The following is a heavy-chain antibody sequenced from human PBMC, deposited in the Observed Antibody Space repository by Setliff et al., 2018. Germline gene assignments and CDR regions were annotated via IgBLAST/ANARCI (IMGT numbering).Heavy chain of an antibody. Sequence: GASVKVSCKASGYIFTTYAMSWIRQAPGQRLEWMGWINTNTGNPSYAQGFTGRFVFSLDTSVSTAYLQISSLKPEDTAVYYCARASRFGTVKWRGDYYMDVWGKGTTVTVSS. CDR3: ARASRFGTVKWRGDYYMDV. D-gene: IGHD3-10*01. V-gene: IGHV7-4-1*02. J-gene: IGHJ6*03. CDR2: INTNTGNP. CDR1: GYIFTTYA.